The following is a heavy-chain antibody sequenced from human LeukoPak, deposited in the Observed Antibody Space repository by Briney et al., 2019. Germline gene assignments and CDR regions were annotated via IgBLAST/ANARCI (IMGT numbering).Heavy chain of an antibody. Sequence: GGSLRLSCAASGFTFSDYYMSWIRQAPGKGLEWVSYISRSGSTIYYADSVKGRFTISRDNAKNSLYLQINSLRAEDTAVYYCARSQTPITIFKVVTNPFDYWGQGTLVTVSS. D-gene: IGHD3-3*01. J-gene: IGHJ4*02. CDR3: ARSQTPITIFKVVTNPFDY. CDR2: ISRSGSTI. CDR1: GFTFSDYY. V-gene: IGHV3-11*04.